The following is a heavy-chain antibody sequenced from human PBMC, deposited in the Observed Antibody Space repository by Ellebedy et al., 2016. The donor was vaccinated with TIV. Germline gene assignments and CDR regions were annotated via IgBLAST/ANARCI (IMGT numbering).Heavy chain of an antibody. Sequence: SETLSLTCTVSGSSVSSGSHYWNWIRQPPGTGLEWIGYSYYIGTTNYNPSLKSRVTISEDMSKNQFSLRLNSVTAADTAVYYCAGGSYTPYGMDVWGRGTTVIVSS. J-gene: IGHJ6*02. V-gene: IGHV4-61*01. CDR2: SYYIGTT. CDR3: AGGSYTPYGMDV. CDR1: GSSVSSGSHY. D-gene: IGHD1-26*01.